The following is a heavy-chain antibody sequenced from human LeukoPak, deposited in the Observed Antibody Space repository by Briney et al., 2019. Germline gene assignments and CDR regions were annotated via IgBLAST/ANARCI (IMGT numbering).Heavy chain of an antibody. CDR2: IYHSGST. J-gene: IGHJ6*02. Sequence: SETLSLTCAVSGGSISSSNWWSWVRQPPGKGLEWIGEIYHSGSTNYNPSLKSRVTISVDKSKNQFSLKLSSVTAADTAVYYCARDSGQFGEFTYYYYGMDVWGQGTTVTVSS. D-gene: IGHD3-10*01. V-gene: IGHV4-4*02. CDR3: ARDSGQFGEFTYYYYGMDV. CDR1: GGSISSSNW.